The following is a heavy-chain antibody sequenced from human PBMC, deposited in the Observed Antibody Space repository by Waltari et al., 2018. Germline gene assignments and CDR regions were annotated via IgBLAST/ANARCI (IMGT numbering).Heavy chain of an antibody. J-gene: IGHJ3*02. Sequence: QVQLVQSGAEVKKPGASVKVSCKASGYTFTGYYMHWVRQAPGQGLEWMGWINPNRGGTNYAQKFQGRVTMTRDTSISTAYMELSRLRSDDTAVYYCARDAASDVGGAFDIWGQGTMVTVSS. CDR3: ARDAASDVGGAFDI. CDR1: GYTFTGYY. D-gene: IGHD6-13*01. CDR2: INPNRGGT. V-gene: IGHV1-2*02.